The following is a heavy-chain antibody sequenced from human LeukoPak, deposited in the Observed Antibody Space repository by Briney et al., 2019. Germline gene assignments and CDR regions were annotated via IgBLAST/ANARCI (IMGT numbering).Heavy chain of an antibody. J-gene: IGHJ3*02. D-gene: IGHD2-2*02. CDR1: GGSISTSNYY. CDR2: VFYSGST. CDR3: ARGGIVVVPAAIREGAFDI. V-gene: IGHV4-39*01. Sequence: SETLSLTCTVSGGSISTSNYYWGWIRQPPGKGLAWIGTVFYSGSTYSNPSLKSRVTISIDSSKNQFSLKLSSVTAADTAVYYCARGGIVVVPAAIREGAFDIWGQGTMVTVSS.